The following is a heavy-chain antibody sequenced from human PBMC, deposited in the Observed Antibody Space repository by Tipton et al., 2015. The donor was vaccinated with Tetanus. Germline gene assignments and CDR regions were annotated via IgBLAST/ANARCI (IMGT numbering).Heavy chain of an antibody. Sequence: GSLRLSCAASGFTFSSYAMSWVRQAPGKGLEWVSAISGSGGSTYYADSVKGLFTISRGNSKNTLYLQMNSLRAEDTAVYYCVKTIVVVTAESAFDIWGQGTMVTVSS. CDR1: GFTFSSYA. V-gene: IGHV3-23*01. CDR2: ISGSGGST. D-gene: IGHD2-21*02. J-gene: IGHJ3*02. CDR3: VKTIVVVTAESAFDI.